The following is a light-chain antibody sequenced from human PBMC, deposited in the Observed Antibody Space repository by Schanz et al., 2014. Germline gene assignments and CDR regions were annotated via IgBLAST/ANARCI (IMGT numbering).Light chain of an antibody. J-gene: IGKJ1*01. CDR2: GTS. CDR1: QSVYRN. CDR3: QQYGSSPQT. V-gene: IGKV3-20*01. Sequence: EIVMTQSPATLSVSPGESATLSCRASQSVYRNLAWYQQKPGQAPRLLIYGTSNRATGIPASFSGSGSGTDFTLTISRLEPEDFAVYYCQQYGSSPQTFGQGTKVEIK.